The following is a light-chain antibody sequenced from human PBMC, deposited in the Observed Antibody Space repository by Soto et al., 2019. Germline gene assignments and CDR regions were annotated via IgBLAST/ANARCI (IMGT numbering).Light chain of an antibody. CDR3: QHYGNTPPSVT. V-gene: IGKV1-39*01. J-gene: IGKJ3*01. CDR1: QSISSY. Sequence: DIQMTQSPSSLSASVGDRVTITCRASQSISSYLNWYQQKPGQAPKLLLYAASSSATGIPDRFSGSGSGTHFTLTISRLEPEDFAVYYCQHYGNTPPSVTFGPGTKVDIK. CDR2: AAS.